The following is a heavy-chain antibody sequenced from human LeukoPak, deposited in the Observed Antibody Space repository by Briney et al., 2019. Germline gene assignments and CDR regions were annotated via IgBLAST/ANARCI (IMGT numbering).Heavy chain of an antibody. Sequence: GASVKVSCKASGYTFTSYYMHWVRQAPGQGLEWMGRINPNSGGTNYAQKFQGRVTMTRDTSISTAYMELSRLRSDDTAVYYCARGSTTQLVNRTGYYFDYWGQGTLVTVSS. J-gene: IGHJ4*02. CDR2: INPNSGGT. V-gene: IGHV1-2*06. CDR3: ARGSTTQLVNRTGYYFDY. CDR1: GYTFTSYY. D-gene: IGHD6-13*01.